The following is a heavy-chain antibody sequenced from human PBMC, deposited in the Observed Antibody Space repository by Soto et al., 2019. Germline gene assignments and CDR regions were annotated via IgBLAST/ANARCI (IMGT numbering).Heavy chain of an antibody. Sequence: GLDLEWLALIYWDDDKRYSPSLKSRLTITKDTSKNQVVLTMTNMDPVDTATYYCAHSSWYPPDFDYWGQGTLVTVSS. J-gene: IGHJ4*02. V-gene: IGHV2-5*02. CDR2: IYWDDDK. D-gene: IGHD6-13*01. CDR3: AHSSWYPPDFDY.